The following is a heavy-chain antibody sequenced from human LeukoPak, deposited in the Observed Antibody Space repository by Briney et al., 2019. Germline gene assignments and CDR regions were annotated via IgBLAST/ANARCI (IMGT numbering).Heavy chain of an antibody. D-gene: IGHD6-19*01. CDR2: ISSSGSTI. V-gene: IGHV3-48*04. CDR3: AGYSSGWSKSFDY. J-gene: IGHJ4*02. CDR1: GFTFSSYS. Sequence: AGGPLRLSCAASGFTFSSYSMNWVRQAPGKGLEWVSYISSSGSTIYYADSVKGRFTISRDNAKNSLYLQMNSLRAEDTAVYYCAGYSSGWSKSFDYWGQGTLVTVSS.